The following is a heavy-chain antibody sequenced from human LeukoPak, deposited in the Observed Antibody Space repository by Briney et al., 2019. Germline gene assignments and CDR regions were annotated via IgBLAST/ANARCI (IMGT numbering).Heavy chain of an antibody. Sequence: SETLSLTCTVSGGSISSSGYYWGWIRQPPGRGLEWIGIINYSGSTYYNPSLKSRVTISVDTSKNQFSLKLSSVTAADTAVFYCARRRGSGSPYFDYWGQGTLVTVSS. D-gene: IGHD3-10*01. CDR3: ARRRGSGSPYFDY. J-gene: IGHJ4*02. CDR1: GGSISSSGYY. V-gene: IGHV4-39*01. CDR2: INYSGST.